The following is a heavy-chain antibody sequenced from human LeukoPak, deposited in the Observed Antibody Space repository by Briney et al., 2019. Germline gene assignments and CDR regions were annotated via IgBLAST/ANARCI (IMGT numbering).Heavy chain of an antibody. CDR2: INPNSGGT. J-gene: IGHJ4*02. CDR3: ARESTPSPGEYYFDY. D-gene: IGHD3-10*01. CDR1: GYTFTGYY. V-gene: IGHV1-2*02. Sequence: ASVKVSCKASGYTFTGYYMHLVRQAPGQGLEWVGWINPNSGGTNYAQKFQGRVTMTRDTSISTAYMELSRLRSDDTAVYYCARESTPSPGEYYFDYWGQGTLVTVSS.